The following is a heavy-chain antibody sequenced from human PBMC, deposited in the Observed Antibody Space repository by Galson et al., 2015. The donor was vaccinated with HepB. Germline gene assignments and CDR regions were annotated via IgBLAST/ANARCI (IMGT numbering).Heavy chain of an antibody. CDR1: GFTFSSYW. D-gene: IGHD3-22*01. V-gene: IGHV3-7*03. Sequence: SLRLSCAASGFTFSSYWMSWVRQAPGKGLEWVANIKQDGSEKYYVDSVKGRFTISRDNAKNSLYLQMNSLRAEDTAVYYCARDTYYYDSSGSPLSYYYYGMDVWGQGTTVTVSS. J-gene: IGHJ6*02. CDR2: IKQDGSEK. CDR3: ARDTYYYDSSGSPLSYYYYGMDV.